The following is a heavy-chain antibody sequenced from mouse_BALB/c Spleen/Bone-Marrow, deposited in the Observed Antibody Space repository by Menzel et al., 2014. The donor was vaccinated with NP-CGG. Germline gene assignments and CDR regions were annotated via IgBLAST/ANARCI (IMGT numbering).Heavy chain of an antibody. CDR2: IGCYNGAT. Sequence: LVKTGASVKISCKASGYSFXGYYMHWVKQSHGKSLEWIGYIGCYNGATRYNQKFKGKATFTVDTSSSTAHMQFNSLTSEDSAVYFCARGGTMISTDAMDYWGQGTSVTVSS. D-gene: IGHD2-4*01. CDR1: GYSFXGYY. V-gene: IGHV1S34*01. CDR3: ARGGTMISTDAMDY. J-gene: IGHJ4*01.